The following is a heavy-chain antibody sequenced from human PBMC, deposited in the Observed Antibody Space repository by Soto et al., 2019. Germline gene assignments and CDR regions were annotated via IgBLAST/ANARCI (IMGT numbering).Heavy chain of an antibody. CDR3: VAGRSAY. Sequence: EVQLLESGGGLVQPGGSLRLSCAASGFSFSTYGMTWVRQAPGKGLEWVSDISGGGGSTYYADSVKGRFTISKDNSKKTLYLQVSSLRAEDTAVYYCVAGRSAYWGQGTLVTVSS. J-gene: IGHJ4*02. D-gene: IGHD6-19*01. CDR1: GFSFSTYG. CDR2: ISGGGGST. V-gene: IGHV3-23*01.